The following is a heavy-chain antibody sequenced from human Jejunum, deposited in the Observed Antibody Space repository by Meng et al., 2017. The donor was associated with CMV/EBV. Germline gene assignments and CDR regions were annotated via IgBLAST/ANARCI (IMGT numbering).Heavy chain of an antibody. V-gene: IGHV3-53*01. D-gene: IGHD3-10*01. CDR2: IYRGGTT. CDR3: AKVAMIRGVVFDF. J-gene: IGHJ4*02. CDR1: GFTVSTHY. Sequence: AASGFTVSTHYMSWVRQAPGKGLEWVSVIYRGGTTYYADSVKGRFTISRDNSKNTLYLQMNSLRADDTAVYYCAKVAMIRGVVFDFWGQGTLVTVSS.